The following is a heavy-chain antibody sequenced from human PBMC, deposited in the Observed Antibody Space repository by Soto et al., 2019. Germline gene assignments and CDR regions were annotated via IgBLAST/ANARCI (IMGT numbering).Heavy chain of an antibody. V-gene: IGHV1-46*02. CDR1: GYTFNRHY. CDR3: AKRRGVGLTRSSFDY. D-gene: IGHD1-26*01. J-gene: IGHJ4*02. Sequence: QVQLVQSGAEVRKPGASVKVSCKASGYTFNRHYIQWVRQAPGQGLEWMGMIDPSGGDTNYAKKFQGRVTLTSDTGTSTVYMALSSLRSEDTAVYYCAKRRGVGLTRSSFDYWGPGTLVIVSS. CDR2: IDPSGGDT.